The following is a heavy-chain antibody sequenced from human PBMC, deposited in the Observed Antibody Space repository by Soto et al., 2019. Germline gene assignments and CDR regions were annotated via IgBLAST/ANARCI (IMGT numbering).Heavy chain of an antibody. V-gene: IGHV3-30-3*01. D-gene: IGHD3-22*01. CDR1: GFAFSSYA. CDR3: ARASYYYDSSGYYLPY. Sequence: GGSLRLSCAASGFAFSSYAMHWVRQAPGKGLEWVAVISYDGSNKYYADSVKGRFTISRDNSKNTLYLQMNSLRAEDTAVYYCARASYYYDSSGYYLPYWGQGTLVTVSS. CDR2: ISYDGSNK. J-gene: IGHJ4*02.